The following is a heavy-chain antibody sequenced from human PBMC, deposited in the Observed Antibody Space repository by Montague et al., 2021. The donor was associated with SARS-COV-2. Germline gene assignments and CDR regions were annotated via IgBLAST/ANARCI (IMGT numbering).Heavy chain of an antibody. D-gene: IGHD3-10*01. CDR2: ISPRGVVI. V-gene: IGHV3-48*03. Sequence: SLRLSCAASGFIFSGSEMNWVRQAPRKGLEWISYISPRGVVISYAYSVKGRFTISSDDTKNSLFLQMSGLRVEETAIYYCTKDHGSWSYVWGQGTLVTVSS. J-gene: IGHJ4*02. CDR3: TKDHGSWSYV. CDR1: GFIFSGSE.